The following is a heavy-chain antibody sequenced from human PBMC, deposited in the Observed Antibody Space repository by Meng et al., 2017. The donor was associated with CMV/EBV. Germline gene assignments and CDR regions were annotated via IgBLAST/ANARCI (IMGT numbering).Heavy chain of an antibody. Sequence: GGSLRLSCAASGFTFSSYEMNWVRQAPGKGLEWVSYISSSGSTIYYADSVKGRFTISRDNSKNTLYLQMNSLRAEDTAVYYCARDRRSRNIAARGPDYWGQGTLVTVSS. CDR2: ISSSGSTI. D-gene: IGHD6-6*01. V-gene: IGHV3-48*03. J-gene: IGHJ4*02. CDR3: ARDRRSRNIAARGPDY. CDR1: GFTFSSYE.